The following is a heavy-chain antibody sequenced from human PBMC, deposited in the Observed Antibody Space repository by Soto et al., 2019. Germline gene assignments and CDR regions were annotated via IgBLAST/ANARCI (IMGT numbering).Heavy chain of an antibody. CDR1: GFTFSSYG. V-gene: IGHV3-33*01. CDR2: IWYDGSNK. J-gene: IGHJ6*02. CDR3: ARDSLPCRVGATYYYYGMDV. Sequence: GGSLRLSCAASGFTFSSYGMHWVRQAPGKGLEWVAVIWYDGSNKYYADSVKGRFTISRDNSKNTLYLQMNSLRAEDTAVYYCARDSLPCRVGATYYYYGMDVWGQGTTVTVSS. D-gene: IGHD1-26*01.